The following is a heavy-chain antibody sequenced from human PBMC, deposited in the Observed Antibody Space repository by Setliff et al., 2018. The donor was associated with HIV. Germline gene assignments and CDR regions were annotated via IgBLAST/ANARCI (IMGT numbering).Heavy chain of an antibody. D-gene: IGHD6-13*01. J-gene: IGHJ6*03. CDR1: GGSISSNSYY. Sequence: SETLSLTCTVSGGSISSNSYYWGWIRQPPGKGLKWIGSIYYRGSTYYNPSLKSRVTISVDTSKNQFSLKLRSVTAADTASYYCARGRYRSRWYASDHYYIDVWGKGTTVTVSS. V-gene: IGHV4-39*01. CDR3: ARGRYRSRWYASDHYYIDV. CDR2: IYYRGST.